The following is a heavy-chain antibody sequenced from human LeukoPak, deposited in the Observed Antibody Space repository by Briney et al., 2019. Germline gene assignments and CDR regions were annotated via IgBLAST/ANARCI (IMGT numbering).Heavy chain of an antibody. CDR1: GFTFSSYA. V-gene: IGHV3-30-3*01. Sequence: PGGSLRLSCAASGFTFSSYAMHWVRQAPGKGLAWGAVLSYDGSNKYYADSVKGRFTISRDNSKNTLYLQMNSLKPEDTAVYYCARPKESMGATGYFNYWGQGTLVTVSS. D-gene: IGHD1-26*01. CDR2: LSYDGSNK. CDR3: ARPKESMGATGYFNY. J-gene: IGHJ4*02.